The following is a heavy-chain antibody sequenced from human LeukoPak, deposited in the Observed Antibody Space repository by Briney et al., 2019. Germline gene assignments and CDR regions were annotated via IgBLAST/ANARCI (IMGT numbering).Heavy chain of an antibody. Sequence: PGGSLRLSCAASGFTFSSYSMNWVRQAPGKGLEWVSQISRSSSTIYYADSVKGRFIISRDNARNSLYLQMNSLRAEDTAVYYCARVHGDRLLDAFDIWGQGTMVTVSS. V-gene: IGHV3-48*01. CDR1: GFTFSSYS. CDR3: ARVHGDRLLDAFDI. D-gene: IGHD4-17*01. CDR2: ISRSSSTI. J-gene: IGHJ3*02.